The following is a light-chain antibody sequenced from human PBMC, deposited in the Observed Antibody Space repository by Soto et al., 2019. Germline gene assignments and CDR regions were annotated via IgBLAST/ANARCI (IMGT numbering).Light chain of an antibody. Sequence: QSALTQPPSASGSPGQSVTISCTGTKSDIGVYDFVSWYQHHPGKAPRLIIYEVVQRPSGVPHRFSGSKSGNTASLTVSGLQAADEADYFCKSYVGSNTYLFGSGTKLTVL. J-gene: IGLJ1*01. CDR3: KSYVGSNTYL. CDR1: KSDIGVYDF. CDR2: EVV. V-gene: IGLV2-8*01.